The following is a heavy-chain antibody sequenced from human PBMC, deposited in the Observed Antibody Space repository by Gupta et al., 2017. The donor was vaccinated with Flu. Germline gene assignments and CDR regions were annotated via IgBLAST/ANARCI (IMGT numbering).Heavy chain of an antibody. CDR1: GFPFSSYP. CDR3: AKVRGWDYYYGMDV. V-gene: IGHV3-23*01. J-gene: IGHJ6*02. CDR2: ISGSGGHT. D-gene: IGHD3-10*01. Sequence: EVQLLESGGGLVQPGGSLRPPCAASGFPFSSYPLRWVRQNPGKGLEWVSAISGSGGHTYYADSVKGRFTISRDNSQNTLNLQMNSLRAEDTAVYYCAKVRGWDYYYGMDVWGQGTTVTVSS.